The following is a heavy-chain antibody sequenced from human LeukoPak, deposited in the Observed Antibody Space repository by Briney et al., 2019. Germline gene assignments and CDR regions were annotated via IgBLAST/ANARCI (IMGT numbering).Heavy chain of an antibody. V-gene: IGHV1-2*02. CDR3: ARVASPEYQLLSFDY. D-gene: IGHD2-2*01. CDR2: INPNSGGT. CDR1: GYTFTGYY. Sequence: ASVKVSCKASGYTFTGYYMHWVRQAPGQGLEWMGWINPNSGGTNYAQKFRGRVTMTRDTSISTAYMELSRLRSDDTAVYYCARVASPEYQLLSFDYWGQGTLVTVSS. J-gene: IGHJ4*02.